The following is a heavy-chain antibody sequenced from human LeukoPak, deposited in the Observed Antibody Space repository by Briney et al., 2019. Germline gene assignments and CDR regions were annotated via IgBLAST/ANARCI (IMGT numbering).Heavy chain of an antibody. CDR1: GYSPSSPYY. D-gene: IGHD1-1*01. J-gene: IGHJ1*01. CDR2: SHSGRT. CDR3: ARDCSTSKLYNE. Sequence: SETLSLTCDVSGYSPSSPYYWGWIRQPPGKGQGWIGTSHSGRTLYNPSLTSPDSLSVDTSKSQFSLCLSSVSAADTAVYFCARDCSTSKLYNEWGQGTLVTVSS. V-gene: IGHV4-38-2*02.